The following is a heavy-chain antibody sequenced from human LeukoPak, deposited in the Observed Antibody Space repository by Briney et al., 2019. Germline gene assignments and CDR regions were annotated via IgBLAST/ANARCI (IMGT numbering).Heavy chain of an antibody. D-gene: IGHD6-19*01. CDR2: IYSGGDT. Sequence: QPGGSLRLSCAGSGFTVSSDYMSWVRQAPGKGLEWVLVIYSGGDTFYADSVKGRFTISRDISKNTLYLQKNSLRAEDTAVYYCARDRRGAVAATSDSYFFDYWGQGTLVTVSS. CDR1: GFTVSSDY. CDR3: ARDRRGAVAATSDSYFFDY. J-gene: IGHJ4*02. V-gene: IGHV3-53*01.